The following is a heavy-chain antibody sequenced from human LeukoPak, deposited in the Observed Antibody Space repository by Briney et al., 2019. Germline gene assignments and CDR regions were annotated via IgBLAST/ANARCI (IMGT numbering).Heavy chain of an antibody. J-gene: IGHJ4*02. CDR3: ARVSRRAGLYYYFDY. CDR2: GET. D-gene: IGHD3-10*01. Sequence: GETIYAQKFQGRVTMTTDTSTSTAYMELRSLRSDDTAVYYCARVSRRAGLYYYFDYWGQGTLVTVSS. V-gene: IGHV1-18*01.